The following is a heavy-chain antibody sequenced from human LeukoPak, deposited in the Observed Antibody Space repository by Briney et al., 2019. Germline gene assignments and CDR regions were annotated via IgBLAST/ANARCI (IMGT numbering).Heavy chain of an antibody. Sequence: ASVKVSCKASGYTFTSYDINWVRQATGQGLEWMGWMNPNSGNTGYAQKFQGRVTITRNTSISTAYMELSSLRSEDTAVYYCAQNYYDSSGPPGRFDPWGQGTLVTVSS. J-gene: IGHJ5*02. CDR1: GYTFTSYD. V-gene: IGHV1-8*03. CDR3: AQNYYDSSGPPGRFDP. D-gene: IGHD3-22*01. CDR2: MNPNSGNT.